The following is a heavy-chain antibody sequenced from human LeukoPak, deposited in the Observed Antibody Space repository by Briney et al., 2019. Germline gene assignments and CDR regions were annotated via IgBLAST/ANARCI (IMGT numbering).Heavy chain of an antibody. V-gene: IGHV4-34*01. CDR3: ARGGGITMIVVVTAPFDY. D-gene: IGHD3-22*01. CDR2: INHSGST. Sequence: SETLSLTCAVYGGSFSGYYWSWIRQPPGKGLEWIGEINHSGSTNYNPSLKSRVTISVDTSKNQFSLKLSSVTAADTAVYYCARGGGITMIVVVTAPFDYWGQGTLVTVSP. J-gene: IGHJ4*02. CDR1: GGSFSGYY.